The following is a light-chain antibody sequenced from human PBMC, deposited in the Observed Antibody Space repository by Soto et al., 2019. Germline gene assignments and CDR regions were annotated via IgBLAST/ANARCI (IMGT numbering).Light chain of an antibody. CDR2: GAS. CDR3: QQYGSSPIT. J-gene: IGKJ5*01. V-gene: IGKV3-20*01. CDR1: QSVGGS. Sequence: EIVVTQSPGTLSVSPGGRVTPSRRASQSVGGSLAWYQQKPGQAPRLLIYGASSRATGIPDRFSGSGSGTDFTLTISRLEPEDFAVYYCQQYGSSPITFGQGTRLEIK.